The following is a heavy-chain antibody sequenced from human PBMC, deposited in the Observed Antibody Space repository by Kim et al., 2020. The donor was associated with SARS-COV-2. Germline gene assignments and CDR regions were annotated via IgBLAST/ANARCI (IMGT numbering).Heavy chain of an antibody. V-gene: IGHV1-2*02. CDR2: INPDSGGT. J-gene: IGHJ4*02. CDR3: ARDRVLLWFWEAWGSSASGGHYFDY. CDR1: GYTFTGYY. Sequence: ASVKVSCKASGYTFTGYYMHWVRQAPGQGLEWMGWINPDSGGTNYAQKFQGRVTMTRDTSISTAYMELSRLRSDDTAVYYCARDRVLLWFWEAWGSSASGGHYFDYWGQGTLVTVSS. D-gene: IGHD3-10*01.